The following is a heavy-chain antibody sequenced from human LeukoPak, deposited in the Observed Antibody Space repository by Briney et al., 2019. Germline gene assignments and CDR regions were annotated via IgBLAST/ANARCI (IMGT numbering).Heavy chain of an antibody. V-gene: IGHV3-23*01. Sequence: GGSLRLSCAASGFTFSSYAMSWVRQALGEGLEWVLAISGGGGSTYYADSVKGRFTISRDNSKNTLYLEMNSLRAEDTAVYYCAKAGVVRGVIIRRGFDYWGQGTLVTVSS. CDR2: ISGGGGST. CDR3: AKAGVVRGVIIRRGFDY. J-gene: IGHJ4*02. D-gene: IGHD3-10*01. CDR1: GFTFSSYA.